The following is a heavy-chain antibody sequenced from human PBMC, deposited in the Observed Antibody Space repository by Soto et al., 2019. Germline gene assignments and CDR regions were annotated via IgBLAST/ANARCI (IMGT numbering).Heavy chain of an antibody. Sequence: QVQLVQSGAEVKKPGASVKVSCKASGYTFTSYDIIWVRQATGQGLEWMGWMNPSTGNTDSAEKFQGRLTMTRTTSISTVYMELSSLSFEDTAVYYCARGRIIVAGGFDPWGQGTRVTVSS. CDR3: ARGRIIVAGGFDP. CDR2: MNPSTGNT. J-gene: IGHJ5*02. CDR1: GYTFTSYD. D-gene: IGHD6-19*01. V-gene: IGHV1-8*01.